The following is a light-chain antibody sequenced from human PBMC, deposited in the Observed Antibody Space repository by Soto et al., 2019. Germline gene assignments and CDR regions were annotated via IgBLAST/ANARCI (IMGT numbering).Light chain of an antibody. J-gene: IGKJ1*01. V-gene: IGKV1-27*01. CDR1: QGISTY. Sequence: DIQMNQSPSSLSASVGDRVTITCRASQGISTYFVWYQQKTGKVPKLLIYAASTLQSGVPSRFSGSGSGTDFTLTISSLQPEDVATYYCQICNGAPWTCGQGTKVVIK. CDR2: AAS. CDR3: QICNGAPWT.